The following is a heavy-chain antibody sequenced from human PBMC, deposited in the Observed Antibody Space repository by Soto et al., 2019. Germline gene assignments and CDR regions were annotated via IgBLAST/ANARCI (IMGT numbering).Heavy chain of an antibody. D-gene: IGHD6-19*01. J-gene: IGHJ6*02. CDR3: AREVXVYSSGWYRLGYYGMDV. V-gene: IGHV6-1*01. CDR1: GDSVSRNSAA. CDR2: TYYRSKWYN. Sequence: SQTLSLTCAISGDSVSRNSAAWNWIRQSPSRGLEWLGRTYYRSKWYNDYAVSVKSRITINPDTSKNQFSLQLNSVTPEDTAVYYCAREVXVYSSGWYRLGYYGMDVWGQGTTVTVSS.